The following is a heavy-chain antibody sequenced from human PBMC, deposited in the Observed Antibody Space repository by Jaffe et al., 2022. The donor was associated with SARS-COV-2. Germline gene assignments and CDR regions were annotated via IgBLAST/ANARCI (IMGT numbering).Heavy chain of an antibody. V-gene: IGHV1-69*01. CDR1: GGTFSSYA. D-gene: IGHD6-6*01. CDR2: IIPIFGTA. Sequence: QVQLVQSGAEVKKPGSSVKVSCKASGGTFSSYAISWVRQAPGQGLEWMGGIIPIFGTANYAQKFQGRVTITADESTSTAYMELSSLRSEDTAVYYCARDPVGAAPVGYYYYGMDVWGQGTTVTVSS. J-gene: IGHJ6*02. CDR3: ARDPVGAAPVGYYYYGMDV.